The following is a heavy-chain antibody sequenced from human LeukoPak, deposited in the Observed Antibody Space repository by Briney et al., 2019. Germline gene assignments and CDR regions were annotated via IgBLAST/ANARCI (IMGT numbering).Heavy chain of an antibody. V-gene: IGHV3-23*01. CDR1: GITLSNYG. CDR2: ISDSGGRT. Sequence: GGSLRLSCAVSGITLSNYGMSWVRQAPGKGLEWVAGISDSGGRTNYADSVKGRFTISRDNPKNTVYLQMNSLRPEDTAVYFCAKRGVVIRVILVGFHKEAYYFDSWGQGALVTASS. J-gene: IGHJ4*02. D-gene: IGHD3-22*01. CDR3: AKRGVVIRVILVGFHKEAYYFDS.